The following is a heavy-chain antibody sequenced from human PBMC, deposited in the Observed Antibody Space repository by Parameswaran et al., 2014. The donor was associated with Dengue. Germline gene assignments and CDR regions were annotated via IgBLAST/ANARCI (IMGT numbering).Heavy chain of an antibody. J-gene: IGHJ3*02. V-gene: IGHV4-34*01. Sequence: VRQAPGKGLEWIGEINHSGSTNYNPSLKSRVTISVDTSKNQFSLKLSSVTAADTAVYYCARLDDILTGYSDAFDIWGQGTMVTVSS. CDR2: INHSGST. D-gene: IGHD3-9*01. CDR3: ARLDDILTGYSDAFDI.